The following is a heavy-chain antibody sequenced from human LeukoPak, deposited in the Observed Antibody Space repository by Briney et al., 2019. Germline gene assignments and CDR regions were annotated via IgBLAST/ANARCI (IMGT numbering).Heavy chain of an antibody. J-gene: IGHJ4*02. D-gene: IGHD3-22*01. CDR2: ISGDGRTI. CDR3: ARESRRYYYDSSGYLF. V-gene: IGHV3-48*03. Sequence: PGGSLRLSCAASGFTFSSYEMNWVRQAPGKELEWVASISGDGRTIHCADSVKGRFTFIRDNAKNLLYLQMDSLRAEDTAVYYCARESRRYYYDSSGYLFWGQGTLVTVSS. CDR1: GFTFSSYE.